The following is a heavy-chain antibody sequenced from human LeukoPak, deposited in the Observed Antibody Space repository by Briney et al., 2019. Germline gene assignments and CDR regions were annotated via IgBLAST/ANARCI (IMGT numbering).Heavy chain of an antibody. CDR3: ARLDTAMVPFDY. CDR1: GGSIRSSSYY. V-gene: IGHV4-39*01. CDR2: IYYSGST. Sequence: PSETLSLTCTVSGGSIRSSSYYWGWIRQPPGKGLEWIGSIYYSGSTYYNPSLKSRVTISVDTSKSQFSLKLSSVTAADTAVYYCARLDTAMVPFDYWGQGTLVTVSS. D-gene: IGHD5-18*01. J-gene: IGHJ4*02.